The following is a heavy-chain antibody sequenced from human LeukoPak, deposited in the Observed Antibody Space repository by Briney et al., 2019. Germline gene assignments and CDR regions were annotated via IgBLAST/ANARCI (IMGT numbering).Heavy chain of an antibody. D-gene: IGHD3-3*01. Sequence: PSETLSLTCTVSGGSISSYYWSWIRQPPGKGLEWIGSIYYSGSTYYNPSLKSRVTISVDTSKNQFSLKLSSVTAADTAVYYCARFPWSGYDFDYWGQGTLVTVSS. J-gene: IGHJ4*02. CDR1: GGSISSYY. V-gene: IGHV4-39*01. CDR3: ARFPWSGYDFDY. CDR2: IYYSGST.